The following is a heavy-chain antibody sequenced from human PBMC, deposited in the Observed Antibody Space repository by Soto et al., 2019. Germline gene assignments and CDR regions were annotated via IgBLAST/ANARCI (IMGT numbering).Heavy chain of an antibody. J-gene: IGHJ4*02. V-gene: IGHV3-7*01. CDR2: IKHDGSAQ. D-gene: IGHD3-16*01. Sequence: GGSLRLSCAASGFTFGSYWMTWVRQAPGKGLEWVASIKHDGSAQYYVDSVKGRFTISRDNAKSSLYLQMDSLRAEDSAVYFCARDPGPNTYDYWGQGTLVTVSS. CDR3: ARDPGPNTYDY. CDR1: GFTFGSYW.